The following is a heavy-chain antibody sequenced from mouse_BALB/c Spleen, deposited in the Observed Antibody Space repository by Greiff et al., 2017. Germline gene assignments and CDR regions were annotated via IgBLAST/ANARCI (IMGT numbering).Heavy chain of an antibody. Sequence: VQLPQSGPELVKPGASVKMSCKASGYTFTSYVMHWVKQKPGQGLEWIGYINPYNDGTKYNEKFKGKATLTSDKSSSTAYMELSSLTSEDSAVYYCARVAYYRYDYFDYWGQGTTLTVSS. J-gene: IGHJ2*01. D-gene: IGHD2-14*01. CDR3: ARVAYYRYDYFDY. V-gene: IGHV1-14*01. CDR1: GYTFTSYV. CDR2: INPYNDGT.